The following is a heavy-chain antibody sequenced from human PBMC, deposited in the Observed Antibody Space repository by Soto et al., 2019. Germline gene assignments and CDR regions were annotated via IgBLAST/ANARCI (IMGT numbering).Heavy chain of an antibody. CDR2: ISGSGDST. CDR3: AKRGSGSYFDY. V-gene: IGHV3-23*01. D-gene: IGHD1-26*01. J-gene: IGHJ4*02. CDR1: GFTVSNYA. Sequence: EVQLLESGGGLLQHGGSLRLSCTASGFTVSNYAMRWVRQAPGKGLDWVSAISGSGDSTYYADSVKGRFTISRDNSKNTLYLQMNSLRAEDTAVHYCAKRGSGSYFDYWGQGTLVTVSS.